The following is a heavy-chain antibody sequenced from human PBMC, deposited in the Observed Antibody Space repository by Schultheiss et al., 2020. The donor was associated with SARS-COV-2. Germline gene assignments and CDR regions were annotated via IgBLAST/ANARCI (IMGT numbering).Heavy chain of an antibody. V-gene: IGHV4-4*02. CDR2: INHSGST. CDR1: GGSISSSNW. CDR3: ARVHYYVGDWFDP. Sequence: SETLSLTCAVSGGSISSSNWWSWVRQPPGKGLEWIGEINHSGSTYYNPSLKSRVTISVDTSKNQFSLKLSSVTAADTAVYYCARVHYYVGDWFDPWSQGTLVTVSS. J-gene: IGHJ5*02. D-gene: IGHD3-22*01.